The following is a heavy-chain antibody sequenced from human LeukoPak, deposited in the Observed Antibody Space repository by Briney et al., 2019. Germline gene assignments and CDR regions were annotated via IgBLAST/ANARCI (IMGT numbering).Heavy chain of an antibody. J-gene: IGHJ4*02. CDR2: INPDSGGT. Sequence: ASVKVSCKASGYTFTGYYMHWVRQAPGQGLEWMGWINPDSGGTKSAQRFQGRVTMTRDTSISTAYMGVSRLRSDDTAVYYCAINYYDSSGPLGIGYWGQGTLVTVSS. D-gene: IGHD3-22*01. CDR1: GYTFTGYY. CDR3: AINYYDSSGPLGIGY. V-gene: IGHV1-2*02.